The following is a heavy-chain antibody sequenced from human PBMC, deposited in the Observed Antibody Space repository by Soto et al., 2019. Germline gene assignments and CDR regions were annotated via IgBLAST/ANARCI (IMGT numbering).Heavy chain of an antibody. CDR3: ARRPGDALLRSFDWLPNRCWFVP. Sequence: LSLTCAVSSGSISSSNWWSWVRQPPGKGLEWIGEIYHSGSTNYNPSLKSRVTISVDKSKNQFSLKLSSVTAADTAVYYCARRPGDALLRSFDWLPNRCWFVPLGQGTPVTAPS. D-gene: IGHD3-9*01. V-gene: IGHV4-4*02. CDR1: SGSISSSNW. J-gene: IGHJ5*02. CDR2: IYHSGST.